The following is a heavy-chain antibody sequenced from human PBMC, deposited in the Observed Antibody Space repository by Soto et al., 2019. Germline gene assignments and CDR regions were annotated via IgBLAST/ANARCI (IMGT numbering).Heavy chain of an antibody. V-gene: IGHV1-69*04. Sequence: ASVKVSCKASGGTFSSYTISWVRQAPGQGLEWMGRIIPILGIANYAQKFQGRVTITADKSTSTAYMELSSLRSEDTAVYYCARDLRYCSGGSCYNWFDPWGQGTLVTVSS. CDR2: IIPILGIA. CDR3: ARDLRYCSGGSCYNWFDP. CDR1: GGTFSSYT. J-gene: IGHJ5*02. D-gene: IGHD2-15*01.